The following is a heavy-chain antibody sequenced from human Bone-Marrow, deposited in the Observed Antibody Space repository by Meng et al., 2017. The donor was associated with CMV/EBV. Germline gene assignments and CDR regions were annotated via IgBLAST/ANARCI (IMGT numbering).Heavy chain of an antibody. D-gene: IGHD2/OR15-2a*01. CDR2: IYYSGST. CDR1: GDSISTYY. CDR3: ARASGYYINAFDL. J-gene: IGHJ3*01. Sequence: GSLRLSCTVSGDSISTYYWSWIRQPPGKGLEWIAYIYYSGSTNYSPSLKSRVTISVDTSKNLFSLKLSSVTAADTAVYYCARASGYYINAFDLWGQGIM. V-gene: IGHV4-59*01.